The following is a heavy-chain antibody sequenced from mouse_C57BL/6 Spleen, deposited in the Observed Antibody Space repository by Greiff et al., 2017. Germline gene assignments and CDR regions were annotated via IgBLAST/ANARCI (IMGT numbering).Heavy chain of an antibody. V-gene: IGHV1-66*01. D-gene: IGHD1-1*01. CDR1: GYSFTSYY. Sequence: QVQLKQSGPELVKPGASVKISCKASGYSFTSYYIHWVKQRPGQGLEWIGWIYPGSGNTKYNEKFKGKATLTADTSSSTAYMQLSSLTSEDSAVYYCARWIPITTVPLDYWGQGTTLTVSS. J-gene: IGHJ2*01. CDR2: IYPGSGNT. CDR3: ARWIPITTVPLDY.